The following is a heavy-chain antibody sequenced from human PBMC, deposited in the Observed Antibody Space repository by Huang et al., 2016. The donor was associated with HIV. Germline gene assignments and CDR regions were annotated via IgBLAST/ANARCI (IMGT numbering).Heavy chain of an antibody. V-gene: IGHV1-69*13. CDR1: GGTFSSYV. CDR3: ARDLDESSLTNAFDI. D-gene: IGHD3-22*01. J-gene: IGHJ3*02. Sequence: QVQLVQSGAEVKKPGSSVKVSCKASGGTFSSYVLSWRRQAPGQGPEWMGVIIPIFGTANYAQKFQCRVTITADESTSTAYMELSSLRSEDTAVYYCARDLDESSLTNAFDIWGQGTMVTVSS. CDR2: IIPIFGTA.